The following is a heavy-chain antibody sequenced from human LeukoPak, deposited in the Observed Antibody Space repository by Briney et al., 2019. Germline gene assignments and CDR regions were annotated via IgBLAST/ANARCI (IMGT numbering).Heavy chain of an antibody. D-gene: IGHD3-22*01. CDR1: GFTFSSYW. J-gene: IGHJ4*02. Sequence: GGSLRLSCAASGFTFSSYWMSWVRQAPGKGLEWVANIKQDGSEKYYVDSVKGRSTISRDNAKNSLYLQMNSLRAEDTAVYYCARDEEYYYDSSGYSDYWGQGTLVTVSS. CDR3: ARDEEYYYDSSGYSDY. CDR2: IKQDGSEK. V-gene: IGHV3-7*01.